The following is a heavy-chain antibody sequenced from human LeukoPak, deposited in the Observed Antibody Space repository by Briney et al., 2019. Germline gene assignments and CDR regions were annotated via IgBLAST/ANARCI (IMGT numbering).Heavy chain of an antibody. CDR2: INTDGSST. CDR3: ARGPTTYFDC. D-gene: IGHD1-1*01. V-gene: IGHV3-74*01. Sequence: GGSLRLSCAASGFTFSSYWMHWVRHAPGKGLVWVSRINTDGSSTRYAASVKGRFTISRDNAKNTLYLQMNSLRAEDTAVYYCARGPTTYFDCWGQGTLVTVSS. CDR1: GFTFSSYW. J-gene: IGHJ4*02.